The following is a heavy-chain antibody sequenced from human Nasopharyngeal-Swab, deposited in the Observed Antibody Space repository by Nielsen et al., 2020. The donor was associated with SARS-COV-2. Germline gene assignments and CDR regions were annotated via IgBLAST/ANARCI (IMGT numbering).Heavy chain of an antibody. CDR1: GGSISSGDYY. CDR2: IYYSGST. D-gene: IGHD4-17*01. Sequence: SETLSLTCTVSGGSISSGDYYWSWIRQPPGKGLEWIGYIYYSGSTYYNPSLKSRVTISVDTSKNQFSLKLSSVTAADTAVYYCARVAYGDYYMDVWGKGTTVTVSS. CDR3: ARVAYGDYYMDV. J-gene: IGHJ6*03. V-gene: IGHV4-30-4*01.